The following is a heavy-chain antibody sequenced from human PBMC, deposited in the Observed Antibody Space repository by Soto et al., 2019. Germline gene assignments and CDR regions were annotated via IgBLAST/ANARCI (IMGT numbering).Heavy chain of an antibody. J-gene: IGHJ3*01. CDR2: IYHSGST. CDR3: ARRITMIVVVITSAFDF. CDR1: GGSISSSNW. Sequence: PSETLSLTCAVSGGSISSSNWWSWVRQPPGKGLEWIGEIYHSGSTNYNPSLKSRVTISVDKSKNQFSLKLSSVTAADTAVYYCARRITMIVVVITSAFDFWGQGTMVTVSS. V-gene: IGHV4-4*02. D-gene: IGHD3-22*01.